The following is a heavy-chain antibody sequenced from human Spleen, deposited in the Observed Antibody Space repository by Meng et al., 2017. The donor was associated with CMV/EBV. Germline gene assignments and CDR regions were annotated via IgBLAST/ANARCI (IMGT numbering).Heavy chain of an antibody. D-gene: IGHD2-15*01. CDR1: GGTFSSYA. V-gene: IGHV1-69*05. Sequence: SCQASGGTFSSYAIRWVRQAPGQGLEWMGGIIPIFGTANYAQKFQGRVTITTDESTSTAYMELSSLRSEDTAVYYCAREWSRSLDYWGQGTLVTVSS. CDR2: IIPIFGTA. CDR3: AREWSRSLDY. J-gene: IGHJ4*02.